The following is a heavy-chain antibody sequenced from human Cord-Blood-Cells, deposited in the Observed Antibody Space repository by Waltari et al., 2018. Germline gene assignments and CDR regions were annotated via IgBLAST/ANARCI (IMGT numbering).Heavy chain of an antibody. CDR1: GFTFRGPA. D-gene: IGHD3-22*01. J-gene: IGHJ4*02. Sequence: EVQLVESGGGLVQPGGSLKLPCAASGFTFRGPATHWVRPLSGKGLEWVGRIRSKANSYATAYAASVKGRFTISRDDSKNTAYLQMNSLKTEDTAVYYCTRPYDSSGYFIDYWGQGTLVTVSS. CDR2: IRSKANSYAT. CDR3: TRPYDSSGYFIDY. V-gene: IGHV3-73*02.